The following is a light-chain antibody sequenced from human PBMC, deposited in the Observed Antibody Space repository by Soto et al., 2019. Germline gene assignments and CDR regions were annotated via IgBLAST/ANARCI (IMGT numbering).Light chain of an antibody. Sequence: QSVLAQPPSASGTPGQRVTISCSGSRSNIGRNAVNWFQQLPGTAPKLLIYTNNQRPSGVPDRFSGSKSGTSASLAIGGLQSEDEADYFCAAWDDSLNGYVFGTGTKVTVL. CDR3: AAWDDSLNGYV. CDR2: TNN. V-gene: IGLV1-44*01. J-gene: IGLJ1*01. CDR1: RSNIGRNA.